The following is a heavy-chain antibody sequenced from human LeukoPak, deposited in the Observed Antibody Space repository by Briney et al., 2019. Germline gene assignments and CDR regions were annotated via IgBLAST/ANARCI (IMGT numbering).Heavy chain of an antibody. CDR1: GGTFSSYA. Sequence: SVKVSCKASGGTFSSYAISWVRQALGQGLEWMGGIIPIFGTANYAQKFQGRVTITADESTSTAYVELSSLRSEDTAVYYCARGLAARRLYYYYMDVWGKGTTVTVSS. CDR2: IIPIFGTA. V-gene: IGHV1-69*01. D-gene: IGHD6-6*01. J-gene: IGHJ6*03. CDR3: ARGLAARRLYYYYMDV.